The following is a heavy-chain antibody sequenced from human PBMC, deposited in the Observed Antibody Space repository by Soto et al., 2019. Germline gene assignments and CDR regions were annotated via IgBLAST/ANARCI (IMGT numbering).Heavy chain of an antibody. D-gene: IGHD3-10*01. CDR3: NADPPGVRGPGRNWFDP. Sequence: GGSLRLSCAASGFTFSSYGIHWVRQAPGKGLEWVAVISYDGSNKYYADSVKGRFTISRDNSKNTLYLQMNSLRVEDTAVYYCNADPPGVRGPGRNWFDPWGQGTQVTLSS. CDR1: GFTFSSYG. J-gene: IGHJ5*02. CDR2: ISYDGSNK. V-gene: IGHV3-30*03.